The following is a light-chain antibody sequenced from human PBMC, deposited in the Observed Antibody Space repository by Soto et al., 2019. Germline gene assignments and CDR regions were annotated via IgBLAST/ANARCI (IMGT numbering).Light chain of an antibody. CDR1: QSVSSN. CDR3: QQYNNWPRT. CDR2: GAS. Sequence: EIVMTQSPATLSVSPGERATLSCRASQSVSSNLAWYQQKPGQAPRLLIYGASTRATGIPARFSGSESGTEFTLTISSLQSEDIVVYYCQQYNNWPRTFGQGTKVEIK. J-gene: IGKJ1*01. V-gene: IGKV3-15*01.